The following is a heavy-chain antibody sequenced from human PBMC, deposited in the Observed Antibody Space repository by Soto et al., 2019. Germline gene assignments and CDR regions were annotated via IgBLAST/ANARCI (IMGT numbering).Heavy chain of an antibody. V-gene: IGHV3-15*01. J-gene: IGHJ4*02. Sequence: GSLRLSCAASGFTFSNAWMSWVRQAPGKGLEWVGRIKSKTDGGTTDYAAPVKGRFTISRDDSKNTLYLQMNSLKTEDTAVYYCTTDNGYYDSSGYYYESDLWGQGTLVTVSS. CDR1: GFTFSNAW. CDR3: TTDNGYYDSSGYYYESDL. D-gene: IGHD3-22*01. CDR2: IKSKTDGGTT.